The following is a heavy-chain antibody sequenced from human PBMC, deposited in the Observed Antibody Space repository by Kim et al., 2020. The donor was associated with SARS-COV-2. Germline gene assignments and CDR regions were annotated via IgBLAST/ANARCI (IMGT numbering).Heavy chain of an antibody. Sequence: FYAGSVKGRFSISRDNSRNTVYLEMTSLRVDDPALYYCAKGARVFGIDVWGQGTTVTVSS. D-gene: IGHD6-13*01. CDR3: AKGARVFGIDV. J-gene: IGHJ6*02. V-gene: IGHV3-23*01.